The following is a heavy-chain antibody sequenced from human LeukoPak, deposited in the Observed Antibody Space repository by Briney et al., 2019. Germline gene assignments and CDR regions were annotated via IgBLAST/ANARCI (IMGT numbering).Heavy chain of an antibody. J-gene: IGHJ4*02. V-gene: IGHV1-2*02. CDR2: INPNSGGT. CDR3: ARGHGYSSSSDYYFDY. Sequence: ASMKVSCKASGYTFTSYGISWVRQAPGQGLEWMGWINPNSGGTNYAQKFQGRVTMTRDTSISTAYMELSRLRSDDTAVYYCARGHGYSSSSDYYFDYWGQGTLVTVSS. CDR1: GYTFTSYG. D-gene: IGHD6-6*01.